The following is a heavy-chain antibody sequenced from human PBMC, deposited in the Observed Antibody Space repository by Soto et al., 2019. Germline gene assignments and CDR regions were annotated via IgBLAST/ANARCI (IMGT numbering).Heavy chain of an antibody. Sequence: ASVKVSCKASGYTFTSYYIQWVRQSPGQGLEWMGIINPSGGSTNYAQKFQGRVTMTRDTSTSTVYMELSSLRSEDTAIYYCSRGYPPRDQLGNLPGAFWGQGTLVTVSS. CDR3: SRGYPPRDQLGNLPGAF. J-gene: IGHJ4*02. V-gene: IGHV1-46*03. CDR1: GYTFTSYY. D-gene: IGHD1-1*01. CDR2: INPSGGST.